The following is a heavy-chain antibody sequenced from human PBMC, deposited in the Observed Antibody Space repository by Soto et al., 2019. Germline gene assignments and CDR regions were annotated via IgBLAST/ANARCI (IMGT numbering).Heavy chain of an antibody. D-gene: IGHD3-22*01. Sequence: SLTCTVSGGSISSYYWSWIRQPPGKGLEWIGYIYYSGITDYNPSLKSRVTISVDTSKSQFSLKLSSVTAADTAVYYCAKMIVVVTTFDYWGQGTLVTVSS. V-gene: IGHV4-59*01. CDR1: GGSISSYY. CDR3: AKMIVVVTTFDY. CDR2: IYYSGIT. J-gene: IGHJ4*02.